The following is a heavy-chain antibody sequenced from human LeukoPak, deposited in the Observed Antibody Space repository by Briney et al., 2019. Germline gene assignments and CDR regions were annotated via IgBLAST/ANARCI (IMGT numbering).Heavy chain of an antibody. CDR2: IRSQAFGGTT. V-gene: IGHV3-49*02. Sequence: HPGGSLRLYCSASEFTFGYYTISWVRQAQGMGLEWVGFIRSQAFGGTTAFAASVIVSFTVSRDDSKSIAYLLRNSLRTDDTAAYHCARAPNTTSVNLDFWSQGTLVTVSS. CDR3: ARAPNTTSVNLDF. J-gene: IGHJ4*02. D-gene: IGHD1-26*01. CDR1: EFTFGYYT.